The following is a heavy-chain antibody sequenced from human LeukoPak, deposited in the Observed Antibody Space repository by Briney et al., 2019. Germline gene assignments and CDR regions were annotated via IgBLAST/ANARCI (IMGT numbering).Heavy chain of an antibody. D-gene: IGHD3-9*01. CDR3: ARDIHDILTGYFDY. CDR1: GFMFSSYW. J-gene: IGHJ4*02. Sequence: GGSLRLSCAASGFMFSSYWMYWVRQATGKGLVWVSRINADGSDTNYADSVRGRFTNSRDNAKNSLYLQMNSLRAEDTAVYYCARDIHDILTGYFDYWGQGTLVTVSS. CDR2: INADGSDT. V-gene: IGHV3-74*01.